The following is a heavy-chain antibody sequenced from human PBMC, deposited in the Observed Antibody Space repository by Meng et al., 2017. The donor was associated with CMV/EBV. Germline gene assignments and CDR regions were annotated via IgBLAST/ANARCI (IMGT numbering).Heavy chain of an antibody. CDR3: ASQPVSGSYYLGIDY. CDR2: ISYDGSSK. V-gene: IGHV3-30-3*01. CDR1: GFTFSSCA. D-gene: IGHD1-26*01. Sequence: GESLKISCAASGFTFSSCAMHWVRQAPGKGLEWVAVISYDGSSKYYADSVKGRFTISRDISNNTLYLQMNSLRAEDTAVYYCASQPVSGSYYLGIDYWGQGTLVTVSS. J-gene: IGHJ4*02.